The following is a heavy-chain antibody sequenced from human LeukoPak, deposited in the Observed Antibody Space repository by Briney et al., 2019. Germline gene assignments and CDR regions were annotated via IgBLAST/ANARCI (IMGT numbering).Heavy chain of an antibody. D-gene: IGHD5-24*01. Sequence: QPGGSLRLSCATSGFSFTDYPMNLVRQAPGKGPEWISNICTSAGGAKYAYYADSVKGRVTISRDDGKNTLYLHMNSLRDDDTVVYYGAAGKRDAFDYWGQGILVTVSS. V-gene: IGHV3-48*02. J-gene: IGHJ4*02. CDR1: GFSFTDYP. CDR2: ICTSAGGAKYA. CDR3: AAGKRDAFDY.